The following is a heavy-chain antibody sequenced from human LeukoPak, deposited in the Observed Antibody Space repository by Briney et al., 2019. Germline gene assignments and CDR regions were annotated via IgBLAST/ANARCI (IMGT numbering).Heavy chain of an antibody. CDR1: GFTFSSYG. J-gene: IGHJ3*02. CDR2: ISGSGGST. D-gene: IGHD3-16*02. V-gene: IGHV3-23*01. Sequence: GGSLRLSCAASGFTFSSYGMSWVRQAPGKGLEWVSAISGSGGSTYYADSVKGRFTISRDNSKNTLYLQMNSLRAEDTAVYYCAKDLYYDYVWGSYRWGAFDIWGQGTMVTASS. CDR3: AKDLYYDYVWGSYRWGAFDI.